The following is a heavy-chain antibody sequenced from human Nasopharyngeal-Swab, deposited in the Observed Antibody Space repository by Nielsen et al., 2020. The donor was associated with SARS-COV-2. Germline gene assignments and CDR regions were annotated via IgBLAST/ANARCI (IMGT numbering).Heavy chain of an antibody. CDR3: ARGPGYSSSTSCHAYFDY. V-gene: IGHV4-34*01. Sequence: SETLSLTCAVYCGSFSGYYGSWIRQPPGKGLGWVGEINHSGSTNYNPSLNSRVTISVDTSKYQFSLKLTSVTAADTAVYYCARGPGYSSSTSCHAYFDYWGQGTLVTVSS. CDR2: INHSGST. D-gene: IGHD2-2*01. CDR1: CGSFSGYY. J-gene: IGHJ4*02.